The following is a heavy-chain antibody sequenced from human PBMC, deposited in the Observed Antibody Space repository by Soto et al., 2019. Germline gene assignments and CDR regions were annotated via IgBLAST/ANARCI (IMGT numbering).Heavy chain of an antibody. V-gene: IGHV1-2*02. CDR1: GYTFTTYD. Sequence: ASVKVSCKASGYTFTTYDIHWVRQAPGQGLEWMGMLNPSSGGTNYAQKFQGRVTMTRDTSIDTAYLELTGLTSDDTATYYCARKHSLDYIRWGLDPWGQGTLVTVSS. D-gene: IGHD4-4*01. J-gene: IGHJ5*02. CDR3: ARKHSLDYIRWGLDP. CDR2: LNPSSGGT.